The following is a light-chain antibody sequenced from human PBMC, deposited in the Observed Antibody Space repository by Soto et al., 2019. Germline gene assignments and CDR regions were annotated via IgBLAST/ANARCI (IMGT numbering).Light chain of an antibody. CDR1: QSILYSSNNKSY. CDR3: QQYYDAPQT. CDR2: WAS. V-gene: IGKV4-1*01. Sequence: DIVMTQSPDSLAVSLGERATINCKSSQSILYSSNNKSYLAWYQQKPGQPPKLLIYWASTRESGVPDRFSGSGSGTDFTLTISSLQAGDVAVYYCQQYYDAPQTFGQGTKVEIK. J-gene: IGKJ1*01.